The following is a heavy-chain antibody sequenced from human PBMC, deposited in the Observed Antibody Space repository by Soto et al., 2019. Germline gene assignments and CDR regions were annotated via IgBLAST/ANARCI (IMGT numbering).Heavy chain of an antibody. V-gene: IGHV6-1*01. CDR2: TYYRSKWYN. CDR3: AREVTAPSYYYYYGMDV. J-gene: IGHJ6*02. D-gene: IGHD4-4*01. Sequence: SQTLSLTCAISGDSVSSNSAARNWIRQSPSRGLEWLGRTYYRSKWYNDYAVSVKSRITINPDTSKNQFSLQLNSVTPEDTAVYYCAREVTAPSYYYYYGMDVWGQGTTVTVSS. CDR1: GDSVSSNSAA.